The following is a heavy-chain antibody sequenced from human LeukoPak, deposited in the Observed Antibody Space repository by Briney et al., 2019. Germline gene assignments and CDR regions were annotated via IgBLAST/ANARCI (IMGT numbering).Heavy chain of an antibody. Sequence: GGSLRLSCAASGFTFSDYYMSWIRQAPGKGLEWVSYISSSGSTIYYADSVKGRFTISRDNAKNSLYLQMNSLRAEDTAVYYCASSTIRYSSYDSNYWGQGTLVTVSS. CDR2: ISSSGSTI. J-gene: IGHJ4*02. CDR3: ASSTIRYSSYDSNY. D-gene: IGHD5-12*01. V-gene: IGHV3-11*01. CDR1: GFTFSDYY.